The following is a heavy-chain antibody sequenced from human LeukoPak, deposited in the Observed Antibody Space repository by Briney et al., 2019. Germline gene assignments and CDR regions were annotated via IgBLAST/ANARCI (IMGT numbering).Heavy chain of an antibody. CDR3: ANSLGYCSSTSCYDLFDY. V-gene: IGHV3-30*02. Sequence: GGSLRLSSAASGFTFSSYGMHWVRQAPGKGLEWVAFIWYDGSNKYYADSVKGRFTISRDNSKNTLYLQMNSLRAEDTAVYYCANSLGYCSSTSCYDLFDYWGQGTLVTVSS. CDR1: GFTFSSYG. CDR2: IWYDGSNK. J-gene: IGHJ4*02. D-gene: IGHD2-2*01.